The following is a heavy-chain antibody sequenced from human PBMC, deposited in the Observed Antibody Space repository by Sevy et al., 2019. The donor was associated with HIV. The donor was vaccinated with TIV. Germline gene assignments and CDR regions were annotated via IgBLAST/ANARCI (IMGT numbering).Heavy chain of an antibody. J-gene: IGHJ5*02. CDR2: INHSGST. CDR1: GGSFSGYY. CDR3: ARAPPDVVVPGAPSWFDP. Sequence: SETLSLTCAVYGGSFSGYYWNWIRQSPGKGLEWIGEINHSGSTHYSPSLKSRVTISVDTSKNQFSLRLNSVTAADTAVYYCARAPPDVVVPGAPSWFDPWGQGTLVTVSS. V-gene: IGHV4-34*01. D-gene: IGHD2-2*01.